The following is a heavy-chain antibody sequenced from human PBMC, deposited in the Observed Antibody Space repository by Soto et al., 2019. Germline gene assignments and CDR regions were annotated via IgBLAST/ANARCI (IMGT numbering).Heavy chain of an antibody. CDR3: AKGSDIVVVVAARF. J-gene: IGHJ4*02. V-gene: IGHV3-23*01. D-gene: IGHD2-15*01. Sequence: EVQLLESGGGLVQPGGSLRLSCAASGFTFSSYAMSWVRQAPGKGLEWVSASSGSGGSTYYADSVKGRFTISRDNSKYTLFLEMNRRRAEDTAVYYCAKGSDIVVVVAARFWGQGTLVTVSS. CDR1: GFTFSSYA. CDR2: SSGSGGST.